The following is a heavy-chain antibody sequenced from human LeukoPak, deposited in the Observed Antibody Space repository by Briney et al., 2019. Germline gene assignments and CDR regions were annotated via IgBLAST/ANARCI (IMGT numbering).Heavy chain of an antibody. V-gene: IGHV3-7*01. D-gene: IGHD6-13*01. J-gene: IGHJ4*01. CDR2: IRQDGGEK. CDR3: ARDGTAPGLYFDL. CDR1: GFTFTDYW. Sequence: GGSLRLSCAISGFTFTDYWMNCLRQAPGKGLEWLASIRQDGGEKYYLDSVKGRFTISRDNTKDSLYLQLIALRAEDTAVYYSARDGTAPGLYFDLWGQGTLVTVS.